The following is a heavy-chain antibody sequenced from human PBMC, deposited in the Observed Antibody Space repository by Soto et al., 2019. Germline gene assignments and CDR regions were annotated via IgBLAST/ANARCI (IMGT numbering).Heavy chain of an antibody. J-gene: IGHJ6*02. CDR1: GGTFSSYA. CDR3: ARGVAAEDYYYYGMDV. Sequence: SVKVSCKASGGTFSSYAISWVRQAPGQGLEWMGGIIPIFGTANYAQKFRGRVTITADESTSTAYMELSSLRSEDTAVYYCARGVAAEDYYYYGMDVWGQGTTVTVSS. D-gene: IGHD6-13*01. CDR2: IIPIFGTA. V-gene: IGHV1-69*13.